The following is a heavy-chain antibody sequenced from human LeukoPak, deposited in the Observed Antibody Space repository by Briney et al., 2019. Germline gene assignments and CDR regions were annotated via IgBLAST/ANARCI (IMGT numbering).Heavy chain of an antibody. D-gene: IGHD6-13*01. V-gene: IGHV1-46*01. CDR2: INPSGGST. CDR3: ARDGGYSSSWYDYYYYMDV. Sequence: ASVKVSCKASGYTFTGYYMHWVRQAPGQGLEWMGWINPSGGSTSYAQKFQGRVTMTRDTSTSTVYMELSSLRSEDTAVYYCARDGGYSSSWYDYYYYMDVWGKGTTVTVSS. CDR1: GYTFTGYY. J-gene: IGHJ6*03.